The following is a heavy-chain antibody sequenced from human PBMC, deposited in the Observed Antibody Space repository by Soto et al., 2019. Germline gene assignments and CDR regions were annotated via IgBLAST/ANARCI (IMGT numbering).Heavy chain of an antibody. CDR2: ITGSGAVT. D-gene: IGHD6-13*01. J-gene: IGHJ3*01. V-gene: IGHV3-23*01. Sequence: EVQLLESGGVLVQPGGSLRLSCAASGFTFSSYVMSWVRQAPGKGLEWVSAITGSGAVTYYADSVKGRFTISRDNSENTVYVQMYSLRAEDTAIYYCAKDHDTSSWICAFDLWRHGTMVTVSS. CDR1: GFTFSSYV. CDR3: AKDHDTSSWICAFDL.